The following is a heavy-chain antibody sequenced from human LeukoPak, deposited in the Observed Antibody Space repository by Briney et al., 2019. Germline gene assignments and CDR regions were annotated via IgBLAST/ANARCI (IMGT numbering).Heavy chain of an antibody. CDR1: GFTFSSYW. V-gene: IGHV3-53*01. Sequence: GGSLRLSCVGSGFTFSSYWMTWVRQAPGKGLEWVSILYSGGSTYYADSVKGRFTISRDNSKNTLYLQMNSLRAEGTAVYYCARDGSYLDYWGQGTLVTVSS. CDR3: ARDGSYLDY. J-gene: IGHJ4*02. CDR2: LYSGGST.